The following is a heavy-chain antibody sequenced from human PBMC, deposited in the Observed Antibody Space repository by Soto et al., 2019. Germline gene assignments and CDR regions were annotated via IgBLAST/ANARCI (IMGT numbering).Heavy chain of an antibody. J-gene: IGHJ4*02. CDR2: IAGTGAT. CDR3: AKSLNTATSFDY. V-gene: IGHV3-23*01. CDR1: GFTFSSYA. Sequence: GGSLRLSRAASGFTFSSYAMNWVRQAPGKGPEWVSHIAGTGATYYADSVKGRFTISRDISKNTLFLQMNSLRAEDTAVYYCAKSLNTATSFDYWGQGTLVTVSS.